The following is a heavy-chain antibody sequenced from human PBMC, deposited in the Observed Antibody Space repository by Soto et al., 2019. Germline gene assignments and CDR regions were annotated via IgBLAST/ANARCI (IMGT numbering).Heavy chain of an antibody. Sequence: QITLKESGPTLVKPTQTLTLTCTFSGFSLSTSGVGVGWIRQPPGKPLEWLALIYWDDDKRYSPSLKSRLTITKDTSKNQVVLTMTNMDPVDTATYCCAHRRRTVTTNWFDPWGQGTLVTVSS. CDR3: AHRRRTVTTNWFDP. V-gene: IGHV2-5*02. CDR2: IYWDDDK. CDR1: GFSLSTSGVG. J-gene: IGHJ5*02. D-gene: IGHD4-17*01.